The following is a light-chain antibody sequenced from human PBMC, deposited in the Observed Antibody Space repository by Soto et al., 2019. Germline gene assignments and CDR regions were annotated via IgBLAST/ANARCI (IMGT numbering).Light chain of an antibody. CDR3: SSYPSSSTPYA. Sequence: QSVLTQPASVSGSPGQSTTISCTGTSSDVGGYNYVSWYQQHPGKAPKLMIYDVSNRPSGVSNRFSGSKSGNTASLTISGLQAEDEADYYCSSYPSSSTPYAFGTGTKVT. V-gene: IGLV2-14*01. J-gene: IGLJ1*01. CDR1: SSDVGGYNY. CDR2: DVS.